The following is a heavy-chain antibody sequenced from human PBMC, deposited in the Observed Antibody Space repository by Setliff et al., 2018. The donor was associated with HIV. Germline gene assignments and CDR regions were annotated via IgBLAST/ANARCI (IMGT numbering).Heavy chain of an antibody. V-gene: IGHV4-4*09. CDR3: AREHCSGGSCNGFDI. J-gene: IGHJ3*02. CDR1: GGSISTSY. D-gene: IGHD2-15*01. CDR2: IYISVTT. Sequence: PSETLSLTCTVSGGSISTSYWNWIRQPPGKGLEWIAYIYISVTTNYNPSLKSRVTISLDTSRNQFSLKLGSVTAADTAMYYCAREHCSGGSCNGFDIWGQGTMVTVSS.